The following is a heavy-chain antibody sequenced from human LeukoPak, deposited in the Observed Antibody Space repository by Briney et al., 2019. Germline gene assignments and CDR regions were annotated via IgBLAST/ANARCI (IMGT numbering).Heavy chain of an antibody. CDR3: ARGHCSSTSCYRDYYYYYGMDV. V-gene: IGHV4-34*01. CDR1: GGSFSGYY. Sequence: SETLSLTCAVYGGSFSGYYWSWIRQPPGKGLEWIGEINHSGSTNYNPSLKSRVTISVDTPKNQFSLKLSSVTAADTAVYYCARGHCSSTSCYRDYYYYYGMDVWGQGTTVTVSS. D-gene: IGHD2-2*02. J-gene: IGHJ6*02. CDR2: INHSGST.